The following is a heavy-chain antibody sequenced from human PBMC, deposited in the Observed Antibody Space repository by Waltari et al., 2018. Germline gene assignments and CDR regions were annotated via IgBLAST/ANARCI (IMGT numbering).Heavy chain of an antibody. J-gene: IGHJ4*02. Sequence: EVQLVESGGGLIQPGGSLRLSCAASGFTVSSTYMSWVRQAPGKGLEGVSVIYSGGSTYYADSVKGRFTISRDNSKNTLYLQMNSLRAEDTAVYYCARVVSSGWPDFDYWGQGTLVTVSS. D-gene: IGHD6-19*01. CDR1: GFTVSSTY. V-gene: IGHV3-53*01. CDR3: ARVVSSGWPDFDY. CDR2: IYSGGST.